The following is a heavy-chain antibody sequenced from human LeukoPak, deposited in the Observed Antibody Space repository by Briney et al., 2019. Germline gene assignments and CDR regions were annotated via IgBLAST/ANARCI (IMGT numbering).Heavy chain of an antibody. CDR1: GFTFNSYE. CDR3: AELGITMIGGV. CDR2: ISNSGTSI. Sequence: SGGSLRLSCEASGFTFNSYEMNWVRQAPGKGLEWISYISNSGTSIYYSDSVKGRFTISRDNAKNSLYLQMNSLRAEDTAVYYCAELGITMIGGVWGKGTTVTISS. D-gene: IGHD3-10*02. J-gene: IGHJ6*04. V-gene: IGHV3-48*03.